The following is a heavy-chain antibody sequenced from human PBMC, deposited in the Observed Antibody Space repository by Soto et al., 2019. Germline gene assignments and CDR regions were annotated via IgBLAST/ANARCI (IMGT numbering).Heavy chain of an antibody. CDR3: ATRVSGSFYGMDV. J-gene: IGHJ6*02. V-gene: IGHV4-59*01. D-gene: IGHD1-26*01. CDR1: GGSIRAYY. Sequence: SETLSLTCTVSGGSIRAYYWSWIRQPPGKGLEWIGYFYYSGTTNYSPSLKSRVTMSVDTSKNQFSLKLSSVTAADTAVYYCATRVSGSFYGMDVWGQGTTVTVSS. CDR2: FYYSGTT.